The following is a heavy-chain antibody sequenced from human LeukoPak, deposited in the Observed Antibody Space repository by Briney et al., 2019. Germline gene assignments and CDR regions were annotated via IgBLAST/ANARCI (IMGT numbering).Heavy chain of an antibody. V-gene: IGHV4-34*01. CDR2: VTHSGSA. CDR1: GASFSGYF. CDR3: AGSGMSGVNFDL. D-gene: IGHD3-10*01. Sequence: PSETLSLTCAVYGASFSGYFWSWIRQPPGKGLEWIGEVTHSGSANYNPSLKSRVTISVDKSKNQFSLELSSVTAADTAVYSCAGSGMSGVNFDLWGQGTLVTVSS. J-gene: IGHJ4*02.